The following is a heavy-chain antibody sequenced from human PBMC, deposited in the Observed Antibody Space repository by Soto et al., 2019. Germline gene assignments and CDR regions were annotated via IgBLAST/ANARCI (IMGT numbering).Heavy chain of an antibody. Sequence: QVQLVESGGGLVKPGGSLRLSCAAYGFSFGDSYMSWIRQSAGKGLEWLSYISGGSSYTKYAESVKGRCTISRDNARRSRFLHVNGLRADDTAIYYCAKTRVAESGYYFDHWGQGTMVTVSS. CDR3: AKTRVAESGYYFDH. D-gene: IGHD3-22*01. CDR1: GFSFGDSY. V-gene: IGHV3-11*05. CDR2: ISGGSSYT. J-gene: IGHJ4*02.